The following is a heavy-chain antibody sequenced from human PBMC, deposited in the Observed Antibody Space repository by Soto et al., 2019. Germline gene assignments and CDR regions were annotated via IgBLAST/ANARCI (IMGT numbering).Heavy chain of an antibody. D-gene: IGHD3-10*01. V-gene: IGHV3-48*01. CDR3: ASVLGSRRSGSYPSY. Sequence: EVQLVESGGGLVQPGGSPRLSCAASGFSISDCSMNWVRRAPGKGLEWISYISTNNDAIYYADSVKGRFTISRDNAKNSLYLQMNSLRAEDTAVYYCASVLGSRRSGSYPSYWGQGTLVTVSS. CDR1: GFSISDCS. CDR2: ISTNNDAI. J-gene: IGHJ4*02.